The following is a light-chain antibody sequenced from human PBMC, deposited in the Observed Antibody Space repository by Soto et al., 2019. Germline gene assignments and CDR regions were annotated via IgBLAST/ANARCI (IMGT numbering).Light chain of an antibody. J-gene: IGKJ1*01. V-gene: IGKV3-20*01. CDR1: QSVSSSY. CDR2: GAS. CDR3: QHYGNSLWT. Sequence: EIVLTQSPGTLSLSPAERATLSCRASQSVSSSYLAWYQQKPGQAPRLLIYGASSRATGIPDRFSGSGSGTDFTLTISRLEPEDFAVYYCQHYGNSLWTFGQGTKVDIK.